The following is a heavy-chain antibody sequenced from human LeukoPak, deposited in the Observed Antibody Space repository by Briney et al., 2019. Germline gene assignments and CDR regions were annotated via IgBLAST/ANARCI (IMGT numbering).Heavy chain of an antibody. V-gene: IGHV4-39*01. Sequence: SETLSLTCTVSGGSIGSSGYYWGWIRQPPGKGLEWIGSIYSGGGTHYNPSLKSRVTISVDTSKNQFSLKLSSVTAADTAVYYCARHGGCSGGRCYPTGIGYYYYYMDVWGKGTTVTVSS. D-gene: IGHD2-15*01. J-gene: IGHJ6*03. CDR2: IYSGGGT. CDR3: ARHGGCSGGRCYPTGIGYYYYYMDV. CDR1: GGSIGSSGYY.